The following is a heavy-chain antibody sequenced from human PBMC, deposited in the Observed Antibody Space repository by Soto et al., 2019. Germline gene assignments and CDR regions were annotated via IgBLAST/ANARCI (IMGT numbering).Heavy chain of an antibody. CDR1: GGTFSSYA. V-gene: IGHV1-69*13. Sequence: SVKVSCKASGGTFSSYAISWVRQAPGQGLEWMGGIIPIFGTANYAQKFQGRVTITADESTSTAYMELSSLRSEDTAVYYCARWRRDFWRGYYFDYWGQGTLVTSPQ. CDR2: IIPIFGTA. D-gene: IGHD3-3*01. J-gene: IGHJ4*02. CDR3: ARWRRDFWRGYYFDY.